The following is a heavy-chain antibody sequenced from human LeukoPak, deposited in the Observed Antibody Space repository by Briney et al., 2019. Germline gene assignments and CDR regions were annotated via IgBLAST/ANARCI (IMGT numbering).Heavy chain of an antibody. CDR2: IYYSGST. Sequence: SETLSLTCTVAGGSTSSSSYYWGWIRQPPGKGLEWIGRIYYSGSTYYNPSLKSRVTISVDTSKNQFSLKLSSVTAADTAVYYCARNVGYCSGGSCYSGAFDIWGQGTMVTVSS. D-gene: IGHD2-15*01. CDR1: GGSTSSSSYY. CDR3: ARNVGYCSGGSCYSGAFDI. J-gene: IGHJ3*02. V-gene: IGHV4-39*01.